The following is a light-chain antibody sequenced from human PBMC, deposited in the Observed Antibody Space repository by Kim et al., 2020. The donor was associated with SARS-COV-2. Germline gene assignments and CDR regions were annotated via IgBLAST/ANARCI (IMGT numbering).Light chain of an antibody. J-gene: IGLJ2*01. V-gene: IGLV3-9*01. CDR1: NIGSKN. Sequence: SVALGQTARSTCGGNNIGSKNVHWYQQKPGQAPVLVIYRDSNRPSGIPERFSGSNSGNTATLTISRAQAGDEADYYCQVWDSSTVVFGGGTQLTVL. CDR2: RDS. CDR3: QVWDSSTVV.